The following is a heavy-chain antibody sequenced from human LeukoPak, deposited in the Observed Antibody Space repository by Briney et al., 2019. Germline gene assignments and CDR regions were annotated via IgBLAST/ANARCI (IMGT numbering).Heavy chain of an antibody. J-gene: IGHJ4*02. Sequence: AASVKVSCKASGYTFTDYYMDWVRQAPGQGLEWMGRVNPNNGGTNYAQKFQDRVTMTRDTSISTAYMELSRLRSDDTAVYYCARVWATVTNPFDYWGQGTLVTVSS. CDR2: VNPNNGGT. CDR1: GYTFTDYY. D-gene: IGHD4-11*01. V-gene: IGHV1-2*06. CDR3: ARVWATVTNPFDY.